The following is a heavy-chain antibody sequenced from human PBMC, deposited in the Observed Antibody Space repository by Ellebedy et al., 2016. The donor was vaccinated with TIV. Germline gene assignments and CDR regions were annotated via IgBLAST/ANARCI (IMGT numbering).Heavy chain of an antibody. CDR3: AVWISGLGY. D-gene: IGHD3-3*01. J-gene: IGHJ4*02. Sequence: GGSLRLXXAGSGFTFTNYWVNWVRQAPGKGLEWVANINQNGSKIYYVDSVKGRFTISRDESKNSLFLQMNSLKTEDTAVYYCAVWISGLGYWGQGTLVTVSS. CDR2: INQNGSKI. CDR1: GFTFTNYW. V-gene: IGHV3-7*03.